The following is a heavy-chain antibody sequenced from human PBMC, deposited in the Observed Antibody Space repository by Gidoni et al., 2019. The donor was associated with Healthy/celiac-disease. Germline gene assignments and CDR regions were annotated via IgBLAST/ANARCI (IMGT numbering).Heavy chain of an antibody. CDR2: ISSSGSTI. CDR1: GFPFSSYE. CDR3: ARDQWLVPNDYYYYYGMDV. J-gene: IGHJ6*02. V-gene: IGHV3-48*03. D-gene: IGHD6-19*01. Sequence: EVQLVESGGGLVQPGGSLRLSCAASGFPFSSYEMNWVRQAPGKGLGWVSYISSSGSTIYYADSVKGRFTISRDNAKNSLYLQMNSLRAEDTAVYYCARDQWLVPNDYYYYYGMDVWGQGTTVTVSS.